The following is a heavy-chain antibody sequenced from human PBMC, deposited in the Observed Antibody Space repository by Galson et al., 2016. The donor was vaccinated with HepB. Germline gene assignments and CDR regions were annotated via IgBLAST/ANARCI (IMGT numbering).Heavy chain of an antibody. Sequence: SVKVSCKASGYIFTTYGMHWVRQAPGQGLEWMGWVNAGNDNTKYSEKFQGRVTFTRDTSASTAYMELSSLRSEDTAVYYCARDMATARGYGGYDPSYFYYFGMDVWGQGTTVTVSS. D-gene: IGHD5-12*01. CDR1: GYIFTTYG. J-gene: IGHJ6*02. V-gene: IGHV1-3*01. CDR2: VNAGNDNT. CDR3: ARDMATARGYGGYDPSYFYYFGMDV.